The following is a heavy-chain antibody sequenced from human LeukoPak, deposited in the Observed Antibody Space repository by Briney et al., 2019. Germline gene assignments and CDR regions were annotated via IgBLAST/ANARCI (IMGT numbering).Heavy chain of an antibody. Sequence: PGGSLILTCAAAGFFFSNFGMNWVRQAPGKGLQWLSYISTTSSTIYYADSVKSRFTISRDNAKNSLYLRMNSLRDEDMAVYYCARGESAVTSYLHYWGQGTLVTVSS. CDR1: GFFFSNFG. J-gene: IGHJ4*02. V-gene: IGHV3-48*02. CDR2: ISTTSSTI. CDR3: ARGESAVTSYLHY. D-gene: IGHD4-17*01.